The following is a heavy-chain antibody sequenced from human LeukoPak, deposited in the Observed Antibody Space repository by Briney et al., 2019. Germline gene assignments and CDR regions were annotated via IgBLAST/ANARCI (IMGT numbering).Heavy chain of an antibody. CDR3: ARWAYSSGYYYIDY. CDR1: AFTFSNFW. V-gene: IGHV3-7*04. Sequence: PGGSLRLSCAASAFTFSNFWMTWVRQAPGKGLEWVANVKQDGSEKHYVDSVQGRFTISRDNAKNSLYLQMNSLRAEDTAVYYCARWAYSSGYYYIDYWGQGTLVTVSS. CDR2: VKQDGSEK. J-gene: IGHJ4*02. D-gene: IGHD3-22*01.